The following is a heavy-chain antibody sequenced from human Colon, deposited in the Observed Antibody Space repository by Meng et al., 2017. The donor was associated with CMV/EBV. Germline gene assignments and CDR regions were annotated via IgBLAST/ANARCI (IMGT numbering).Heavy chain of an antibody. V-gene: IGHV1-2*02. CDR3: ARDGGVVVPAPGDLPGYCSGGPCYPPIDFDS. D-gene: IGHD2-15*01. CDR1: GYIFIDYY. Sequence: ASVKVSCKASGYIFIDYYMHWLRQAPGQGPECMGRIHPKSGATSYAHNFQGRVTMTRDASISTAYMELSSLRSDDTAVYYCARDGGVVVPAPGDLPGYCSGGPCYPPIDFDSWGQGTLVTVSS. CDR2: IHPKSGAT. J-gene: IGHJ4*02.